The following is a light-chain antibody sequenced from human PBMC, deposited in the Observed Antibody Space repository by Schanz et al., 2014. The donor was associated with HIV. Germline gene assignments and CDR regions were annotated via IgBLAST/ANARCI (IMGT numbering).Light chain of an antibody. Sequence: QSALTQPASVSGSPGQSITISCTGTSSDIGAYNYVSWYQQYPGKAPKLMIYEVSKRPSGVPDRFSGSKSGNTASLTVSGLHAEDEADYYCNSHAGSNTFLFGGGTKLTVL. CDR2: EVS. CDR3: NSHAGSNTFL. V-gene: IGLV2-8*01. J-gene: IGLJ2*01. CDR1: SSDIGAYNY.